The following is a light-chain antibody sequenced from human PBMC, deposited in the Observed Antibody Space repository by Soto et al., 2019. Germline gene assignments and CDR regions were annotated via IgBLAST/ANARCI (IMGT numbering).Light chain of an antibody. J-gene: IGKJ3*01. CDR2: GAS. Sequence: DIVLTQSPGTLSLSPGERATLSCRASQSVSSSYLGWYQQKPGHAPRLLIYGASSRATGIPDRFSGSGCGTDFPIISSRLEPEYFAVYYYQQYGSSVTFGPGTKVDIK. CDR3: QQYGSSVT. CDR1: QSVSSSY. V-gene: IGKV3-20*01.